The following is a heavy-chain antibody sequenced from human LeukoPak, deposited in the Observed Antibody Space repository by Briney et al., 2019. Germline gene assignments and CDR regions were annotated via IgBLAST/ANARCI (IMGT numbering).Heavy chain of an antibody. CDR3: VREFRSGY. V-gene: IGHV3-21*01. CDR2: ISSSGTYI. D-gene: IGHD1-26*01. Sequence: GGSLRLSCAASGFTFSSYWMHWVRQAPGKGLEWVSSISSSGTYIYYADSVKGRFTISRDNAKKSLYLQMNSLRVEDTALYYCVREFRSGYWGQGTLVMVSS. CDR1: GFTFSSYW. J-gene: IGHJ4*02.